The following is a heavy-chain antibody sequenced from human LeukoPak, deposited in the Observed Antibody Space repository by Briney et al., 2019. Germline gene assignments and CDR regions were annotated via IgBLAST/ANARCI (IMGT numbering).Heavy chain of an antibody. CDR3: ARDLRIAAAGTNY. CDR2: ISSSSSYI. J-gene: IGHJ4*02. Sequence: AGSLRLAGAASGFNFGRYSVVWVPQAPEKGLEWVSSISSSSSYIYYADSVKGRFTISRDNAKNSLYLQMNSLRAEDTAVYYCARDLRIAAAGTNYWGQGTLVTVSS. D-gene: IGHD6-13*01. V-gene: IGHV3-21*01. CDR1: GFNFGRYS.